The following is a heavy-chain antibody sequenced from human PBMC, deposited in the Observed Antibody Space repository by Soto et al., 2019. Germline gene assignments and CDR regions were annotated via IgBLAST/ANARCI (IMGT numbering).Heavy chain of an antibody. J-gene: IGHJ6*02. CDR1: GYNFANYW. CDR2: IYPGDSDT. D-gene: IGHD2-2*01. CDR3: ARLVPAYYYYYGMDV. Sequence: PGESLKISCKGSGYNFANYWIGWVRQMPGKGLEWMGIIYPGDSDTRYSPSFQGQVTISADKSISTAYLQWSSLKASDTAMYYCARLVPAYYYYYGMDVWGQGTTVTVSS. V-gene: IGHV5-51*01.